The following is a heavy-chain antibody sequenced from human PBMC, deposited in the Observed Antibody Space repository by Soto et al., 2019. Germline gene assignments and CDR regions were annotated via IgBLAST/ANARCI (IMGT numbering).Heavy chain of an antibody. CDR2: IYYSGST. V-gene: IGHV4-59*01. J-gene: IGHJ6*02. CDR1: GGSISSYY. Sequence: SETLSLTCTVSGGSISSYYWSWIRQPPGKGLEWIGYIYYSGSTNYNPSLKSRVTISVDTSRNYFSLKVRSVTTADTAVYYCARLERTVTGYYYYYGVDVWGQGTTVTVSS. D-gene: IGHD4-17*01. CDR3: ARLERTVTGYYYYYGVDV.